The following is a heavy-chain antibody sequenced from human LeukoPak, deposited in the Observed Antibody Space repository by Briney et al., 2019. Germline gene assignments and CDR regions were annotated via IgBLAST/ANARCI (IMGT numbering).Heavy chain of an antibody. CDR2: ISSSGGT. CDR3: AKDPIVFNSGNFYLGTFDI. D-gene: IGHD1-26*01. CDR1: GFTFSSYA. Sequence: GESVRLSCAASGFTFSSYAMSWVRQAPGKGPEWVSAISSSGGTYYRDSVKGRFTISRDNHKNTLYLQMNSLRAEDTAVYYCAKDPIVFNSGNFYLGTFDIWGQGTMVTVSS. V-gene: IGHV3-23*01. J-gene: IGHJ3*02.